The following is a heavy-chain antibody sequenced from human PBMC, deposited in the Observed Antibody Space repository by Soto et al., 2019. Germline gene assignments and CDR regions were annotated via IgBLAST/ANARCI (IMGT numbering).Heavy chain of an antibody. D-gene: IGHD4-17*01. V-gene: IGHV4-34*02. Sequence: QVQLQQWGAGLLKPSETLSLTCAVYGGSFRDYYWSWIRQSPGKGLEWIGEINHRGSTTYNPSLKSRVTMSLDTSKNQFSLELRSVTPADTAVYYCARLVYGDFDYWGQGSLVTFSS. CDR1: GGSFRDYY. CDR2: INHRGST. CDR3: ARLVYGDFDY. J-gene: IGHJ4*02.